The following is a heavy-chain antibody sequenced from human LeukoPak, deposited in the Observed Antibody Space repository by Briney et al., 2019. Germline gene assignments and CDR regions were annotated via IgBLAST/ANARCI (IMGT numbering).Heavy chain of an antibody. Sequence: GRSLRLSCAASGFTFDDYAMHWVRQAPGKGLEWVSDISGNSGRIGYADSVKGRFTISRDNAKNSLYLQMNNLRAEDTALYYCAKDRSSVTNWYFDLWGRGTLVTVSS. J-gene: IGHJ2*01. CDR2: ISGNSGRI. CDR1: GFTFDDYA. V-gene: IGHV3-9*01. D-gene: IGHD4-17*01. CDR3: AKDRSSVTNWYFDL.